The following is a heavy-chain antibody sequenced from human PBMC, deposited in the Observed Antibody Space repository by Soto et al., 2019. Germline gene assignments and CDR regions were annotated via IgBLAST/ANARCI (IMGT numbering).Heavy chain of an antibody. Sequence: EVQLVESGGGLVQPGQSLTLSCTASGFTFGEFALTWVRHPPGKGLESVAFIRSDTYGGRAEYAASVKGRFFISRDDSKNIAYLQMNSLKTEDTALYYCSRQGGFYGSEVYTYGLDVWGQGTTVTVSS. D-gene: IGHD3-10*01. J-gene: IGHJ6*02. CDR3: SRQGGFYGSEVYTYGLDV. V-gene: IGHV3-49*04. CDR1: GFTFGEFA. CDR2: IRSDTYGGRA.